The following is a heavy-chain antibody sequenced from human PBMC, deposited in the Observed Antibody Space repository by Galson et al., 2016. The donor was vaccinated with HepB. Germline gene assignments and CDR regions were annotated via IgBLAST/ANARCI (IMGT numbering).Heavy chain of an antibody. D-gene: IGHD1-26*01. Sequence: SETLSLTCVVSGDSISNDIWWSWVRQPPGKGLEWIGEIFHSGNANYNPSLKSRVTISADKSKNQLSLTLRSVTAADTAIYYCVRGGNYYLSFRGQGTLVTVSS. CDR3: VRGGNYYLSF. CDR1: GDSISNDIW. CDR2: IFHSGNA. J-gene: IGHJ4*02. V-gene: IGHV4/OR15-8*01.